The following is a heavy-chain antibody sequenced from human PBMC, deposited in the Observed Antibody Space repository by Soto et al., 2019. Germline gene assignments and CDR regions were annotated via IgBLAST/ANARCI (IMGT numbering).Heavy chain of an antibody. CDR2: TFSGGST. J-gene: IGHJ6*03. CDR1: GLTVSNNS. V-gene: IGHV3-66*01. Sequence: EVQLVESGGGLVQPGGSLRVSCAASGLTVSNNSMNWVRQITGTGLEWVSITFSGGSTYYADFVKGRFTVSSDNSKNTLHLQMNSLTAEDTAVYFCARAGVYSGAYMDVWGEGATVTVSS. D-gene: IGHD3-3*01. CDR3: ARAGVYSGAYMDV.